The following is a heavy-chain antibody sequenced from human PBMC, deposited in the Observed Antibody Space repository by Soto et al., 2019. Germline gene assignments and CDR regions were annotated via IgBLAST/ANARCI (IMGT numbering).Heavy chain of an antibody. CDR1: GFAFTSYA. CDR2: ITGAGVST. CDR3: AKGSTMAIRGYIDF. D-gene: IGHD5-18*01. V-gene: IGHV3-23*01. Sequence: EVQLSGSGGGLVQPGGSLRLSCTGSGFAFTSYAMHWVRQTPGKGLEWVSIITGAGVSTYYADSVKGRFTVSRDNSKKTLYLEMHGLRVDDPAEYYCAKGSTMAIRGYIDFWGQGVLVTVSS. J-gene: IGHJ4*02.